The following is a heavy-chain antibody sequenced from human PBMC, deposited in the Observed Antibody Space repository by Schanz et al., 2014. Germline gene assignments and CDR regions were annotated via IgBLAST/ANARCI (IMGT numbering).Heavy chain of an antibody. CDR1: GFNFSDYA. CDR3: AKDRSWDYDSSGYFDY. D-gene: IGHD3-22*01. Sequence: EVQLVESGGGLVQPGGSLRLSCAASGFNFSDYAMSWVRQAPGKGLEWVSAISGGGGTTYYADSVKGRFTISRDNSKNTLYLQMNSLRAEDTAVYYCAKDRSWDYDSSGYFDYWGQGTLVTVSS. CDR2: ISGGGGTT. J-gene: IGHJ4*02. V-gene: IGHV3-23*04.